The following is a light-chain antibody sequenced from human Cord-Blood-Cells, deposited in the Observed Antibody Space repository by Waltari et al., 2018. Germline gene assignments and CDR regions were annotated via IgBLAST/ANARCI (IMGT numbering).Light chain of an antibody. V-gene: IGLV3-19*01. Sequence: SSELTQDPAVSVALGQTVRITCQGDSLRSYYASWYQQKPGQAPVLVIYGKNNRPSGIPDRFSGSSSGNTASLTITGAQAEDEADYYCNSRDSSGNYVVFSGGTKLTVL. CDR1: SLRSYY. CDR3: NSRDSSGNYVV. CDR2: GKN. J-gene: IGLJ2*01.